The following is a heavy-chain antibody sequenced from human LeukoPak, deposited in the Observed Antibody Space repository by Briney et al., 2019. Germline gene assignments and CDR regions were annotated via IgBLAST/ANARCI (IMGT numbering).Heavy chain of an antibody. CDR3: ARDSGRGRSAFDY. CDR2: IYSGGIT. Sequence: KSGGSLILSCAASGFTVSSNYMNWVRQAPGKGLEWVSIIYSGGITNYADSVKGRFTISRDNSKNTLYLQMNSLRAEDTAVYYCARDSGRGRSAFDYWGQGTLVTVSS. D-gene: IGHD1-26*01. CDR1: GFTVSSNY. J-gene: IGHJ4*02. V-gene: IGHV3-53*01.